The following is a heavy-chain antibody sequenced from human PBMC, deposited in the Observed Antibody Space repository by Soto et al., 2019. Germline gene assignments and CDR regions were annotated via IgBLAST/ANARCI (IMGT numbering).Heavy chain of an antibody. Sequence: QITLKESGPTLVKPTQTLTLTCTFSGFSLSTSGVGVGWIRQPPGKALEWLALIYWNDDKRYSPSLKSRLTITKDTSKNQVVLTMTNMDPVDTATYYCAHRHSAGQRIHCYGSGSYDYWGQGTLVTVSS. CDR3: AHRHSAGQRIHCYGSGSYDY. CDR2: IYWNDDK. CDR1: GFSLSTSGVG. D-gene: IGHD3-10*01. J-gene: IGHJ4*02. V-gene: IGHV2-5*01.